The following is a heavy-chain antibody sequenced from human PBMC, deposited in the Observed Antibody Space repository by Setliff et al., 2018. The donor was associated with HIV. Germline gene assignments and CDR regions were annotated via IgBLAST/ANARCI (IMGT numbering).Heavy chain of an antibody. CDR1: GYTFTGNW. V-gene: IGHV1-2*02. Sequence: GESLKISCKASGYTFTGNWIGWVRQAPGQGLEWMGWISPDNANTRISQRFRGSVTMTRDRSINTAYMEFSGLTSDDTAVYYCARQLSNSFDYWGQGTLVTVSS. D-gene: IGHD1-1*01. CDR2: ISPDNANT. CDR3: ARQLSNSFDY. J-gene: IGHJ4*02.